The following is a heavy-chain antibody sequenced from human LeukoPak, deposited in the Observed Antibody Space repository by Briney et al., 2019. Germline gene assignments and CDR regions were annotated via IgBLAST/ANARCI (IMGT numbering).Heavy chain of an antibody. J-gene: IGHJ4*02. CDR1: GFTFSDYS. V-gene: IGHV3-30*01. Sequence: QPGRSPRLSCETSGFTFSDYSIHWVRQAPGQGLEWLALISPDGISQHYADSVKGRFFLSRDNSQNTLSLQMNSLRVEDTAVYFCGRGLAAASWAAGFWGQGVQVTVSS. D-gene: IGHD3-16*01. CDR3: GRGLAAASWAAGF. CDR2: ISPDGISQ.